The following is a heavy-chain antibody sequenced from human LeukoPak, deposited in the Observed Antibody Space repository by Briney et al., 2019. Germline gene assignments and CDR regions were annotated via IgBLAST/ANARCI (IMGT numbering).Heavy chain of an antibody. V-gene: IGHV3-21*01. CDR1: GFTFSSYS. J-gene: IGHJ4*02. CDR3: ARDMGELLYYFDY. D-gene: IGHD1-26*01. CDR2: ISSSSSYI. Sequence: KAGGSLRLSCAASGFTFSSYSMNWARQAPGKGLEWVSSISSSSSYIYYADSVKGRFTISRDNAKNSLYLQMNSLRAEDTAVYYCARDMGELLYYFDYWGQGTLVTVSS.